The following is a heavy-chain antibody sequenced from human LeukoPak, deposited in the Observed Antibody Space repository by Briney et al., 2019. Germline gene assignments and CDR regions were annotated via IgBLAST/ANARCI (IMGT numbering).Heavy chain of an antibody. CDR2: ISGSGGAGT. CDR1: GFTFSSYA. D-gene: IGHD1-26*01. Sequence: PGGSLRLSCAGSGFTFSSYAMSWVRQAPGKGLEWVSTISGSGGAGTYCADSVKGRFTASRDNSRNTLYLPMNSLRAEDTAVYYCVKDRGGSPFYGMDVWGQGTTVTVSS. CDR3: VKDRGGSPFYGMDV. V-gene: IGHV3-23*01. J-gene: IGHJ6*02.